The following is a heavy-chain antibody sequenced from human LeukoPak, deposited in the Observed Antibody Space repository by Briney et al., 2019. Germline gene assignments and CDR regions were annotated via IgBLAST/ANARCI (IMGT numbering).Heavy chain of an antibody. J-gene: IGHJ5*02. V-gene: IGHV3-48*03. D-gene: IGHD4-17*01. CDR2: ISSSGSTI. CDR3: ARDMELFTYYGDYGNWLDP. Sequence: GGSLRLSCAASGFTFSSYEMNWVRQAPGKGLEWVSYISSSGSTIYYADSVKGRFTISRDNAKNSLYLQMNSLRAEDTAVYYCARDMELFTYYGDYGNWLDPWGQGTLVTVSS. CDR1: GFTFSSYE.